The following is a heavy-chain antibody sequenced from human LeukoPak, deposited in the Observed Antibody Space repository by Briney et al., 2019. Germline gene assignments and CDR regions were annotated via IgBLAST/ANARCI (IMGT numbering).Heavy chain of an antibody. Sequence: SETLSLTCAVYGGSFSGYYWSWIRQPPGKGLEWIGEINHSGSTNYNPSLKSRVTISVDTSKNQFSLKLSSVTAADTAVYYCSSSGYLYRFDYWGQGTLVSVSS. CDR1: GGSFSGYY. V-gene: IGHV4-34*03. D-gene: IGHD3-22*01. CDR2: INHSGST. CDR3: SSSGYLYRFDY. J-gene: IGHJ4*02.